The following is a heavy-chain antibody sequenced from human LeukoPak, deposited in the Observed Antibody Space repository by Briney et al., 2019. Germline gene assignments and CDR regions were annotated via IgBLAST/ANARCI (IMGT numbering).Heavy chain of an antibody. J-gene: IGHJ6*02. CDR3: ARGPNDYGDYGGYYGMDV. CDR2: IYTRGST. D-gene: IGHD4-17*01. CDR1: GGSISSYY. Sequence: SETLSLTCTVSGGSISSYYWSWIRQPAGKGLEWIGRIYTRGSTNYNPSLKSRVTMSVDTSKNQFSLKLSSVTAADTAVYYCARGPNDYGDYGGYYGMDVWGQGATVTVSS. V-gene: IGHV4-4*07.